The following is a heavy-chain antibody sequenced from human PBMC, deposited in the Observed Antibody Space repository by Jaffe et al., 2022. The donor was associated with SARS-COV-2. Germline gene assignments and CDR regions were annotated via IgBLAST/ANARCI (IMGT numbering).Heavy chain of an antibody. CDR3: ARQVPSDSWSGIRGDFDY. V-gene: IGHV4-39*01. Sequence: QLQVQESGPGLVRPSETLSLGCSVTGGSISSWSPYWGWIRQSPGKGLEWIGAIYYSGITYYNESLKSRVTISVDTAHNQLSLKVSSVTAADTAVYYCARQVPSDSWSGIRGDFDYWGQGILVTVSS. D-gene: IGHD3-3*01. CDR1: GGSISSWSPY. J-gene: IGHJ4*02. CDR2: IYYSGIT.